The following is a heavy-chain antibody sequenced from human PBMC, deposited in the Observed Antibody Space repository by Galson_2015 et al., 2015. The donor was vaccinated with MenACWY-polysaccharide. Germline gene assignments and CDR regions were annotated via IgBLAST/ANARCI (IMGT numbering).Heavy chain of an antibody. V-gene: IGHV1-8*01. Sequence: SVKVSCKASGYTFGSRDINWVRQATGQGLEWMGWMHPNSGNTGYAQKFKGRVTMTRNTSITTAYMELSSLRSEDTAVYYRASGSHYSYYYMDVWGKGTTVIVS. J-gene: IGHJ6*03. CDR1: GYTFGSRD. CDR3: ASGSHYSYYYMDV. CDR2: MHPNSGNT.